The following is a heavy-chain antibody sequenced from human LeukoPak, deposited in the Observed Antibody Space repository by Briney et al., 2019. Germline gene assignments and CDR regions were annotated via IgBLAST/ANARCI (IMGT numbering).Heavy chain of an antibody. Sequence: TSETLSLTCAVYGGSFSGYYWSWIRQPPGKGLEWIGEINHSGSTNYNPSLKSRVTISVDTSKNQFSLKLSSVTAADTAVYYCARRAVRGVIIRANWFDPWGQGTLVTVSS. CDR2: INHSGST. CDR1: GGSFSGYY. V-gene: IGHV4-34*01. J-gene: IGHJ5*02. D-gene: IGHD3-10*01. CDR3: ARRAVRGVIIRANWFDP.